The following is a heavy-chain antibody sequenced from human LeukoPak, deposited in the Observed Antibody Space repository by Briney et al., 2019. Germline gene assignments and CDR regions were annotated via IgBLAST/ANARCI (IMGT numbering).Heavy chain of an antibody. V-gene: IGHV4-39*07. Sequence: SETLSLTCTVSGGSISSGSYYWSWIRQPPGTGLEWIGTIYYSGSTYYNSSLKSRVTMSRDTSKKQFSLKLSSVTAADTAVYYCARVWGVSVAGSYFYYGMDVWGQGTTVTVSS. D-gene: IGHD6-19*01. J-gene: IGHJ6*02. CDR1: GGSISSGSYY. CDR2: IYYSGST. CDR3: ARVWGVSVAGSYFYYGMDV.